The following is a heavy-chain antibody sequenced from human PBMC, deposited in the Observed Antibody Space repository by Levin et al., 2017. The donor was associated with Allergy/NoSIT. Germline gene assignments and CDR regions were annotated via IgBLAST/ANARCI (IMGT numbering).Heavy chain of an antibody. Sequence: SETLSLTCTVSGGSVSSGSYYWSWIRQPPGKGLEWIGYIYYSGSTNYNPSLKSRVTISVDTSKNQFSLKLSSVTAADTAVYYCARESPWFGELRGFDYWGQGTLVTVSS. CDR1: GGSVSSGSYY. CDR3: ARESPWFGELRGFDY. D-gene: IGHD3-10*01. V-gene: IGHV4-61*01. CDR2: IYYSGST. J-gene: IGHJ4*02.